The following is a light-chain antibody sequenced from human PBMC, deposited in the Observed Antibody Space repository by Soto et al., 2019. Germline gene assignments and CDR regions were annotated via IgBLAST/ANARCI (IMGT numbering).Light chain of an antibody. CDR3: QTWGTGIVV. J-gene: IGLJ2*01. CDR2: LNSDGSH. CDR1: SGHSTYA. V-gene: IGLV4-69*01. Sequence: QSVLTQSPSASASLGASVTLTCTLSSGHSTYAIAWLQQQPEKGPRSLMKLNSDGSHSKGDGIPDRFSGSSSGAERYLTISSLQSEDEADYYCQTWGTGIVVFGGGTKLTVL.